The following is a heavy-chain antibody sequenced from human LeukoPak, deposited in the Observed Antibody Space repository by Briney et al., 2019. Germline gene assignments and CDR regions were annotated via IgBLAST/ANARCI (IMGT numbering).Heavy chain of an antibody. CDR1: GGSFSGYY. V-gene: IGHV4-34*01. J-gene: IGHJ4*02. D-gene: IGHD1-26*01. CDR2: INHSGST. Sequence: SETLSLTCAVYGGSFSGYYWSWIRQPPGKGLEWIGEINHSGSTYYKPSLKSRVSMSVDTSKNQFSLKLTSVTAADTAVFYCARHWFRGSHYPRYDYWGQGTLVTVSS. CDR3: ARHWFRGSHYPRYDY.